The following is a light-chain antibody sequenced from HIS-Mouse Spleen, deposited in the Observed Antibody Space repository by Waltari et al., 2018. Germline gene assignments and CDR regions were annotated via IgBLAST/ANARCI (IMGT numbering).Light chain of an antibody. CDR1: RLRSYY. CDR3: NSRDSSGNHLV. V-gene: IGLV3-19*01. Sequence: SSELTQDPAVSVALGQTVRITCHGDRLRSYYARWYQQNPGQAPVLVIYGKNNLPSGIPDRFSGSSSGNTASLTITGAQAEDEADYYCNSRDSSGNHLVFGGGTKLTVL. J-gene: IGLJ3*02. CDR2: GKN.